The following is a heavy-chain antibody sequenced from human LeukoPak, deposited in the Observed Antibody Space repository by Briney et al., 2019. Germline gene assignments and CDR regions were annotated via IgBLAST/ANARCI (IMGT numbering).Heavy chain of an antibody. CDR2: INQDGTEK. J-gene: IGHJ3*02. CDR1: GFTFTTYW. V-gene: IGHV3-7*01. Sequence: GSLRLSCAASGFTFTTYWMTWVRQAPGKGLEWVANINQDGTEKYYADSVKGRFTISRDNSKNTLYLQMNSLRAEDTAVYYCARVVVAAITIDAFDIWGQGTMVTVSS. CDR3: ARVVVAAITIDAFDI. D-gene: IGHD2-15*01.